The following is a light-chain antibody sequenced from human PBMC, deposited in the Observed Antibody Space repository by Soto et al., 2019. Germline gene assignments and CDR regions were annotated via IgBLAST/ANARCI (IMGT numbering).Light chain of an antibody. CDR3: QQYSNWPLT. Sequence: EMLLTQSPVTLSVSPGEGSTLSCRAIQPVSINVAWYQQKPGQSPRLLISGASTRATGIPANFSGSGSGTEFSLTVNSLQSEDFAVYYCQQYSNWPLTFGGGTKVDI. CDR1: QPVSIN. J-gene: IGKJ4*01. CDR2: GAS. V-gene: IGKV3-15*01.